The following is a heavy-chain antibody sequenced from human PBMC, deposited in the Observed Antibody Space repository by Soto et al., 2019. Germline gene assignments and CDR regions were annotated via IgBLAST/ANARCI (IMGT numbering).Heavy chain of an antibody. CDR2: IWYDGSNK. CDR3: AKDLNYYASGISPHGMDV. D-gene: IGHD3-10*01. Sequence: QVQLVESGGGVVQPGRSLRLSCAASGFTFSSYGMHWVRQAPGKGLEWVAVIWYDGSNKYYADSVKGRFTISRDNSKNTVYLQMNSLRAEDTAVYYCAKDLNYYASGISPHGMDVWGQGTTVTVSS. CDR1: GFTFSSYG. V-gene: IGHV3-33*06. J-gene: IGHJ6*02.